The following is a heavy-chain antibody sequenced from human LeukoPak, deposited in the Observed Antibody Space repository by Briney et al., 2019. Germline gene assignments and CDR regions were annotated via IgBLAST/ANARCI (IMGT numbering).Heavy chain of an antibody. J-gene: IGHJ4*02. CDR3: AKVKAVANYFDY. D-gene: IGHD6-19*01. Sequence: PGGSLRLSCAASGFTFSSYGMSWVRQAPGKGLEWVSAISGSGGSTYYADSVKGRFTISRDNSKNTLYLQMNSLRAEDTAVYYCAKVKAVANYFDYWGQGTLVTVSS. V-gene: IGHV3-23*01. CDR2: ISGSGGST. CDR1: GFTFSSYG.